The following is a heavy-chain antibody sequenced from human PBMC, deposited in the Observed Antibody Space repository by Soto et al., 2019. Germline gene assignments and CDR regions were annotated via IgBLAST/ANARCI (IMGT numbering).Heavy chain of an antibody. CDR1: GGSISSSSYY. CDR2: IYYSGST. J-gene: IGHJ4*02. D-gene: IGHD5-12*01. Sequence: SETLSLTCTVSGGSISSSSYYWGWIRQPPGKGLEWIGSIYYSGSTYYNPSLKSRVTISVDTSKNQFSLKLSSVTAADTAVYYCARLTPDGIVATIEPRGCDYWGQGTLVTVSS. V-gene: IGHV4-39*01. CDR3: ARLTPDGIVATIEPRGCDY.